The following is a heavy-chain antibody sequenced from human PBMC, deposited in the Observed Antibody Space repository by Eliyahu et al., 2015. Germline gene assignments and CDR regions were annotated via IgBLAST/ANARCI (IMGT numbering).Heavy chain of an antibody. Sequence: QVQLVESGGGLVKPGGSLRLSCAASGFXFSXYYMSWXRQAPGKGLGWVSYISSSGSTIYYADSVKGRFTISRDNAKNSLYLQMNSLRAEDTAVYYCASFAPGGGSGRYYGMDVWGQGTTVTVSS. CDR2: ISSSGSTI. D-gene: IGHD2-15*01. V-gene: IGHV3-11*01. J-gene: IGHJ6*02. CDR1: GFXFSXYY. CDR3: ASFAPGGGSGRYYGMDV.